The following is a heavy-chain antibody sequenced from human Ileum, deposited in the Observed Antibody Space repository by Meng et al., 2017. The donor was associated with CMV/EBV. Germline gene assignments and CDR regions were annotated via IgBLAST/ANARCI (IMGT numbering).Heavy chain of an antibody. CDR3: ARNYGSGNWNFFHY. CDR2: IYTSGTT. Sequence: QLPLQESGPGLVKTSETLSLTCYVSGGSISNYYWSWIRQPAGKGLEWIAHIYTSGTTNYNPSLKSRVTMSVDTSRNQFSLKLTSVTAADTAVYYCARNYGSGNWNFFHYWGQGTLVTVSS. J-gene: IGHJ4*02. V-gene: IGHV4-4*07. CDR1: GGSISNYY. D-gene: IGHD3-10*01.